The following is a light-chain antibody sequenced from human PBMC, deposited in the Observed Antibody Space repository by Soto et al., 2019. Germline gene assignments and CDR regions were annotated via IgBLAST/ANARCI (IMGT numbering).Light chain of an antibody. Sequence: EIVMTQSPDILSVSPGERATLSCRASQSVSSNLAWYQQKPGQSPRLLIYGASTRATGIPVRFGGSGSGTEFTLTISSLQCEDFAVYYCHQYNYWPTFGQGTKVDIK. CDR1: QSVSSN. CDR3: HQYNYWPT. V-gene: IGKV3-15*01. CDR2: GAS. J-gene: IGKJ1*01.